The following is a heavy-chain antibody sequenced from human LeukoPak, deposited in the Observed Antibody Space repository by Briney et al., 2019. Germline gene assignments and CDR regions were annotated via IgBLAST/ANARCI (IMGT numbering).Heavy chain of an antibody. CDR3: ARHGTRYSSGWLFDY. V-gene: IGHV4-4*07. CDR1: GGSISSYY. D-gene: IGHD6-19*01. Sequence: SETLSLTCTVSGGSISSYYWSWIRQPAGKGLEWIGRIYTSGSTNYNPSLKSRVTISVDTSKNQFSLKLSSVTAADTAVYYCARHGTRYSSGWLFDYWGQGTLVTVSS. J-gene: IGHJ4*02. CDR2: IYTSGST.